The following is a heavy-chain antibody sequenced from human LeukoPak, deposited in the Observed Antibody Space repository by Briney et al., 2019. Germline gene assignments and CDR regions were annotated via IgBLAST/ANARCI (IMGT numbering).Heavy chain of an antibody. J-gene: IGHJ4*02. CDR2: ISYSGGT. CDR1: GGSISSTNYY. CDR3: ARGLRDPFFDY. V-gene: IGHV4-39*07. D-gene: IGHD4-17*01. Sequence: PSETLSLTCTVSGGSISSTNYYWGWIRQPPGKGLEWIGSISYSGGTYYNPSLKSRVTISVNTSKNQFSLKLSSVTAADTAVYYCARGLRDPFFDYWGQGTLVTVSS.